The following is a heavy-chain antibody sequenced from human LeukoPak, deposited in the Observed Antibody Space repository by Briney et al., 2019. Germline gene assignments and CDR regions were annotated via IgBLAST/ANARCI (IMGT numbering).Heavy chain of an antibody. CDR3: AKVYDYTNYAPFDY. CDR1: GFTFSSYA. V-gene: IGHV3-23*01. CDR2: ISAAGGST. J-gene: IGHJ4*02. D-gene: IGHD4-11*01. Sequence: PGGSLRLSCAASGFTFSSYAMSWVRQAPGEGLEWVSGISAAGGSTYYADSVKGRFTISRDNSKNTLYLQMNSLRAEDTAVYYCAKVYDYTNYAPFDYWGQGTLVTVSS.